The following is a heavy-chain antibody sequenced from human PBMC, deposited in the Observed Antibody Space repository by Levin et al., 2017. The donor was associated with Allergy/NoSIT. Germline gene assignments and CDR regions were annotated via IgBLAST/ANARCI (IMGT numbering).Heavy chain of an antibody. CDR1: GGTFSAFGSYH. CDR2: LDTHGNT. CDR3: ARSPSRYYGLDY. Sequence: LSQTLSLTCAVHGGTFSAFGSYHWSWLRQAPGLGLEWVGELDTHGNTHYNPSLGSRVTISVDSSKRHIFLTMTSLTAADTAVYFCARSPSRYYGLDYWGQGTLATVSS. D-gene: IGHD3-3*01. V-gene: IGHV4-34*01. J-gene: IGHJ4*02.